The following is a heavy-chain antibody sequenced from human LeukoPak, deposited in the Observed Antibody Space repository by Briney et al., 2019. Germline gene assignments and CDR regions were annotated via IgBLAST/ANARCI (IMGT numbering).Heavy chain of an antibody. CDR2: ISSSGSTI. CDR3: AIHNPLTLVGTKKSRGRLDY. D-gene: IGHD2-21*01. Sequence: GGSLRLSCAASGFTFSDYEMNWVRQAPGKGLEWVSYISSSGSTIYYADSVKGRFTISRDNAKNSLYLQMNSLRAEDTAAYYCAIHNPLTLVGTKKSRGRLDYWGQGTLVTVSS. V-gene: IGHV3-48*03. CDR1: GFTFSDYE. J-gene: IGHJ4*02.